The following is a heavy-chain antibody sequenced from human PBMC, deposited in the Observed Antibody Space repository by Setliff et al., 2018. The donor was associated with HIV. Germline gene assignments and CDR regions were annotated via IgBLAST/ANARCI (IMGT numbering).Heavy chain of an antibody. J-gene: IGHJ3*01. V-gene: IGHV4-39*07. Sequence: SETLSLTCTVSGGSISSSSYYWVWIRQPPGKGLDWIGSFYLTESTNYNPTFKSRVTISGDTSRNQFSLKLSSVTAADTAVYYCARLWLRGPPTWGQGTMVTVSS. D-gene: IGHD5-12*01. CDR1: GGSISSSSYY. CDR3: ARLWLRGPPT. CDR2: FYLTEST.